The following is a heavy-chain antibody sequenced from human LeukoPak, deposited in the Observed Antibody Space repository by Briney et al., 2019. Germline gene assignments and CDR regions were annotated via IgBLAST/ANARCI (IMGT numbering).Heavy chain of an antibody. V-gene: IGHV1-8*03. J-gene: IGHJ5*02. Sequence: ASVNVSCKASGYTFTSYDINWVRQATGQGLEWMGWMNPNSGNTGYAQKFQGRVTITRNTSISTAYMELSSLRSEDTAVYYCARQGYDFWSGSSWFDPWGQGTLVTVSS. CDR3: ARQGYDFWSGSSWFDP. D-gene: IGHD3-3*01. CDR1: GYTFTSYD. CDR2: MNPNSGNT.